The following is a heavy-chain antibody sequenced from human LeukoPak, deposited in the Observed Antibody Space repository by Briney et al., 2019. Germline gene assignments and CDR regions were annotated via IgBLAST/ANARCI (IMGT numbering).Heavy chain of an antibody. CDR2: IYYSGST. V-gene: IGHV4-31*03. J-gene: IGHJ4*02. CDR3: ARSYGDHKYFFDY. Sequence: SHTLSLTCTVSGGSISSGGYYWSWIRQHPGKRLEWIGNIYYSGSTYYNPSLKSRVTISVDTSKNQFSMKLRSVTAADRAVYYCARSYGDHKYFFDYWGQGTLVTVSS. D-gene: IGHD4-17*01. CDR1: GGSISSGGYY.